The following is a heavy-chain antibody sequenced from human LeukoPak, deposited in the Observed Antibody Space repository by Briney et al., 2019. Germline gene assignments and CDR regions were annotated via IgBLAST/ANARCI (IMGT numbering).Heavy chain of an antibody. V-gene: IGHV1-2*02. Sequence: ASVKVSCKASGYTFTGYYMHWVRQAPGQGLEWMGWINPNSGGTNYAQKFQGRVTMTRDTSISTAYMELSRLRSDDTAVYYCARALSGYDGVTYFDYWGQGTLVTVSS. CDR1: GYTFTGYY. CDR2: INPNSGGT. J-gene: IGHJ4*02. D-gene: IGHD5-12*01. CDR3: ARALSGYDGVTYFDY.